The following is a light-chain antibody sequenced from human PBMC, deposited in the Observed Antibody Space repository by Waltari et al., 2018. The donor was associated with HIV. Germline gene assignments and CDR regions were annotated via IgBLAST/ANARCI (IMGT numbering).Light chain of an antibody. V-gene: IGLV1-44*01. CDR2: NNN. CDR3: AAWDDSLNGRV. CDR1: RSNIGSNT. J-gene: IGLJ3*02. Sequence: QSVLTQPPSASGTPGQRVTLSCSGRRSNIGSNTVNWYQQLPGTAPTLLIYNNNQRPSGVPDRFSGSKSGTSASLAISGLQSEDEADYYCAAWDDSLNGRVFGGGTKLTVL.